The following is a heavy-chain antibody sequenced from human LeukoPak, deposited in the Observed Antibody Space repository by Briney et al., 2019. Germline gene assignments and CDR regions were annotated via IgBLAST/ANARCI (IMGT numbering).Heavy chain of an antibody. CDR3: ARGPIPRDYYDSSGYYGRAFDI. Sequence: AASVKVSCKASGYTFTGYYMHWVRQAPGQGLEWMGWINPNSGNTGYAQKFQGRVTMTRNTSISTAYMELSSLRSEDTAVYYCARGPIPRDYYDSSGYYGRAFDIWGQGTMVTVSS. CDR2: INPNSGNT. CDR1: GYTFTGYY. J-gene: IGHJ3*02. V-gene: IGHV1-8*02. D-gene: IGHD3-22*01.